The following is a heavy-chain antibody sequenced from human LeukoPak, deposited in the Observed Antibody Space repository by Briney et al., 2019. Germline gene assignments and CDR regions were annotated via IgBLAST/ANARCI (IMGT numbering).Heavy chain of an antibody. CDR3: AKPYDTSGYYSVYFDY. CDR1: GFTFSSYG. D-gene: IGHD3-22*01. CDR2: IRYDGNNE. Sequence: GGSLRLSCAASGFTFSSYGMHWVRQTPGKGLEWVAFIRYDGNNEYYVNSVKGRFTISRDNPQNTLYLQMNSLRAEDTAVYYCAKPYDTSGYYSVYFDYWGQGTLVTVSS. V-gene: IGHV3-30*02. J-gene: IGHJ4*02.